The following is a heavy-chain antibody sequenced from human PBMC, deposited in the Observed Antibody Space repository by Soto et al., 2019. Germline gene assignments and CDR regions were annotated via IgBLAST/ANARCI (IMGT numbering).Heavy chain of an antibody. V-gene: IGHV3-21*01. J-gene: IGHJ6*02. Sequence: EVQLVESGGGLVKPGGSLRLSCISSGFTFRTYTMNLVRQAPGKGLECVSGIRGFSPYTFYAESVKGRFTISRDNAKNSLYLQMNSLRAEDTAVYYCARDRGYDAHDYYYNAMDVWGQGTTVTVS. CDR1: GFTFRTYT. CDR2: IRGFSPYT. D-gene: IGHD2-15*01. CDR3: ARDRGYDAHDYYYNAMDV.